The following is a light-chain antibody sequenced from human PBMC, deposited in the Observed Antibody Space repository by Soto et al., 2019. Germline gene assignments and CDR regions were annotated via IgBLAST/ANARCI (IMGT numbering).Light chain of an antibody. Sequence: DIQMTQSPSSLSASVGDRVTITCQASQHISNYLNWYQQKPGKAPKLLIYATFNLETGVRSRFSGSGSGRDFTLTISSLQPEDIATYHCQQYGRRPFTLGPGTKV. CDR2: ATF. V-gene: IGKV1-33*01. CDR1: QHISNY. CDR3: QQYGRRPFT. J-gene: IGKJ3*01.